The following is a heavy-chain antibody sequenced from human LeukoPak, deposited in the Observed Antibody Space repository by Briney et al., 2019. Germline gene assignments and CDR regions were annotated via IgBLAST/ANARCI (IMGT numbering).Heavy chain of an antibody. J-gene: IGHJ4*02. Sequence: ASVKVSCKASGYIFTSYYMHWLRQAPGQGLEWVGLINPTGGSTTYAQNFQGRVTMTRDTSTTTVYMEVSSLRSEDMAVYYCARAGYGSSGYYSYWGQGTLVTVSS. CDR2: INPTGGST. CDR3: ARAGYGSSGYYSY. V-gene: IGHV1-46*01. D-gene: IGHD3-22*01. CDR1: GYIFTSYY.